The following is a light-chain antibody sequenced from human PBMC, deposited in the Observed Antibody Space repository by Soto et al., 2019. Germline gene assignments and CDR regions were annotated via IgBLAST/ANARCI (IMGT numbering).Light chain of an antibody. J-gene: IGLJ1*01. V-gene: IGLV1-40*01. CDR2: GNS. CDR1: SSNIGAGYD. Sequence: QPALTPPPSVSGAPGRSVTISCPGSSSNIGAGYDVHWYQQLPGTAPKLLIYGNSSRPSGVPDRFSGSKSGTSASLAITGLQAEDEADYYCQSYDSSLNGFYVFGTGTKVTVL. CDR3: QSYDSSLNGFYV.